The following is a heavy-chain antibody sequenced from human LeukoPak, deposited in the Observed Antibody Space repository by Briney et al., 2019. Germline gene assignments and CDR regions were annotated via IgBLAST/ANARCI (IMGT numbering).Heavy chain of an antibody. CDR3: VRAGSGFDY. CDR2: IDFETDTT. CDR1: GFTFSSYW. D-gene: IGHD2-15*01. Sequence: PGGSLRLSCVASGFTFSSYWMHWVRQAPGKWLEWVSRIDFETDTTTYAGSVKGRFTISRDNTKNTLYLQMDSLRDEDAAVYYCVRAGSGFDYWGQGTLVTVTS. J-gene: IGHJ4*02. V-gene: IGHV3-74*01.